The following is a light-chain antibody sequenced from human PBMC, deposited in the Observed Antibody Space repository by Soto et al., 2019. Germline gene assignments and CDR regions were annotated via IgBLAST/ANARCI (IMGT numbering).Light chain of an antibody. Sequence: QSALTQPASVSGSPGQSITISCTGTSSDVGGYNYVSWYQQHPGKAPKLMIYEVSNRPSGVSNRFSGSKSGNTASLTISGLQAEDEAHYYCSSYTSGSVVFGGGTKLTVL. CDR1: SSDVGGYNY. J-gene: IGLJ3*02. CDR3: SSYTSGSVV. CDR2: EVS. V-gene: IGLV2-14*01.